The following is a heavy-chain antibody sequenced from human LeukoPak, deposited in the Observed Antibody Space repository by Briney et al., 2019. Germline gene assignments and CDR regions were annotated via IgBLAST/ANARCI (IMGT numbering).Heavy chain of an antibody. D-gene: IGHD2-15*01. CDR2: MYRSGST. CDR3: ARGYCSGGSCRSYYYYYMDV. Sequence: SGTLSLTCAVSGGSISSPNWWSWVRQPPGKGLEWIGEMYRSGSTNYNPSLKSRVTMSVDTSKNQFSLKLSSVTAADTAVYYCARGYCSGGSCRSYYYYYMDVWGKGTTVTISS. CDR1: GGSISSPNW. J-gene: IGHJ6*03. V-gene: IGHV4-4*02.